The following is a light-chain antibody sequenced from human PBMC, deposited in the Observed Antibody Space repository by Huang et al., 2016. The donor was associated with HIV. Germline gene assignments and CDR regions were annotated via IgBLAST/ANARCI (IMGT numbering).Light chain of an antibody. J-gene: IGKJ2*01. CDR1: QSVSSY. CDR3: QQRISWPPSYT. CDR2: ATS. Sequence: EIVLTQSPATLSLSPGDRATLSYRASQSVSSYFVWYQQKPGQAPRLLIYATSNRATGVPARFSGSGSGTDFTLTISSLEPEDFANYYCQQRISWPPSYTFGQGTKVEI. V-gene: IGKV3-11*01.